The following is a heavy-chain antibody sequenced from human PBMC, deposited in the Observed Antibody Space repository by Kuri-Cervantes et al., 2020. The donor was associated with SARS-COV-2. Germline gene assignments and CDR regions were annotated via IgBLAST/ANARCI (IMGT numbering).Heavy chain of an antibody. V-gene: IGHV4-4*07. CDR2: IYSSGSA. CDR3: ARATSRPTIAAAGYFDS. CDR1: GGSISSYY. D-gene: IGHD6-25*01. Sequence: GSLRLSCTVSGGSISSYYWSWIRQPAGKGLEWIGRIYSSGSANYNPSLKSRVTMSVDSSKNQFSLKLSSVTAADTAVYYCARATSRPTIAAAGYFDSWGQGTLVTVSS. J-gene: IGHJ4*02.